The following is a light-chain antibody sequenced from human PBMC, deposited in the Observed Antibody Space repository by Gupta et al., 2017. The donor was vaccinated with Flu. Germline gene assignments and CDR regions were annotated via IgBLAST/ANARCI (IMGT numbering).Light chain of an antibody. V-gene: IGKV1-39*01. CDR1: QSISSY. CDR2: AAS. Sequence: GDRVIITCRASQSISSYLHWYQQKPGKGPKLLIYAASSCQRGVPSRFSGSGSGTDVTLTISSRQLEDFATYFCRQTDSSSPHTFGGGTRVEIK. J-gene: IGKJ4*01. CDR3: RQTDSSSPHT.